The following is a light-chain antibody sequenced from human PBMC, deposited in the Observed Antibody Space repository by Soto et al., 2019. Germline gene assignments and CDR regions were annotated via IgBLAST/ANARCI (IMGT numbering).Light chain of an antibody. CDR3: KSFAGSAHVV. CDR2: DVS. V-gene: IGLV2-8*01. CDR1: SSDVGAYNY. J-gene: IGLJ2*01. Sequence: QSALAQPPSASGSPGQSVTISCTGTSSDVGAYNYVSWYQHHPGKAPKLIIYDVSQPPSGVPDRFSGSTSGTTASLTVSGLQAEDEAVYYCKSFAGSAHVVFGGGTKLTVL.